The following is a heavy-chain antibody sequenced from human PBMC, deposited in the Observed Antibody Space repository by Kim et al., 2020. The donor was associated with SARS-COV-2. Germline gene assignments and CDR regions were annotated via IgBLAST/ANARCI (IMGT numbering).Heavy chain of an antibody. J-gene: IGHJ6*03. V-gene: IGHV3-33*01. CDR2: IWFDGSNK. CDR3: ARVAAAGPYYYYYYMDV. Sequence: GGSLRLSCAASGFTFSSYGMHWVRQAPGKGLEWLAFIWFDGSNKNYTDSVKGRFAVSRDNSKNTLYLQMNSLRAEDTAVYYCARVAAAGPYYYYYYMDVWGKGTTVTVYS. D-gene: IGHD6-13*01. CDR1: GFTFSSYG.